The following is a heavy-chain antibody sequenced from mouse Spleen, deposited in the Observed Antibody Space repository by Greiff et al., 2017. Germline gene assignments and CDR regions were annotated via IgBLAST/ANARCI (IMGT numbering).Heavy chain of an antibody. J-gene: IGHJ1*01. Sequence: QVQLQQSGAELVKPGASVKISCKASGYAFSSYWMNWVKQRPGKGLEWIGQIYPGDGDTNYNGKFKGKATLTADKSSSTAYMQLSSLTSEDSAVYYCARSTTVVAPDVWGAGTTVTVSS. CDR3: ARSTTVVAPDV. V-gene: IGHV1-80*01. CDR1: GYAFSSYW. CDR2: IYPGDGDT. D-gene: IGHD1-1*01.